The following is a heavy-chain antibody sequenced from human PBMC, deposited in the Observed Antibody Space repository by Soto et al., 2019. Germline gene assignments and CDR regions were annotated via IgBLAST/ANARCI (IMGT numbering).Heavy chain of an antibody. CDR1: GGTFSSYA. Sequence: QVQLVQSGAEVKKPGSSVKVSCKASGGTFSSYAISGVRQAPGQGLEWMGGIIPIFGTANYAQKFQGRVTITADESTSTAYMELSSLRSEDTAVYYCARLGYSSSGTYYYYGMDVWGQGTTVTVSS. V-gene: IGHV1-69*01. D-gene: IGHD6-6*01. CDR3: ARLGYSSSGTYYYYGMDV. CDR2: IIPIFGTA. J-gene: IGHJ6*02.